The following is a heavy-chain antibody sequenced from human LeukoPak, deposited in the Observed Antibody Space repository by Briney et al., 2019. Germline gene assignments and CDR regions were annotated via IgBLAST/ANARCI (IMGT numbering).Heavy chain of an antibody. D-gene: IGHD3-10*01. Sequence: GGSLTLSCAASGFTFDVYAMHWVRQAPGKGLEWVSGSSWNSGSIGYADSVKGRFTISRDNAKNSLYLQMNSLRGEDTAVYYCARDLRGSDAYYFDYWGQGTLVTVSS. CDR1: GFTFDVYA. CDR3: ARDLRGSDAYYFDY. J-gene: IGHJ4*02. V-gene: IGHV3-9*01. CDR2: SSWNSGSI.